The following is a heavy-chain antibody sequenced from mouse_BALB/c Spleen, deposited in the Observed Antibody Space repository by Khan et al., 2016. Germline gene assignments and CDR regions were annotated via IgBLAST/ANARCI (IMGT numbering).Heavy chain of an antibody. CDR3: TRVWGDY. D-gene: IGHD1-1*02. Sequence: QVQLKESGPGLVAPSQSLSITYTVTGFSLTGYGVNWGRQPPGKGLVWLGMILGDGSTDYNSALKSRLSISKNNSKSQVFLKMNSLQTDDTARYYCTRVWGDYWGQGTSVTVSS. CDR2: ILGDGST. J-gene: IGHJ4*01. V-gene: IGHV2-6-7*01. CDR1: GFSLTGYG.